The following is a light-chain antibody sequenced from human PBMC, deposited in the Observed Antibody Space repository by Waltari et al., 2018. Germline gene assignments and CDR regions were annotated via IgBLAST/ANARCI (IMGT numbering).Light chain of an antibody. J-gene: IGLJ3*02. CDR2: LNN. V-gene: IGLV1-40*01. CDR1: SSNIGAGYD. Sequence: QSVLTQPPSVSGAPGQRVTISCTGSSSNIGAGYDVHWYQQLPGTAPKLLIYLNNNRPSGFPDRFAGSKSGTSASLAITGLQAEDEADYYGQSYDSSLSASVFGGGTKLTVL. CDR3: QSYDSSLSASV.